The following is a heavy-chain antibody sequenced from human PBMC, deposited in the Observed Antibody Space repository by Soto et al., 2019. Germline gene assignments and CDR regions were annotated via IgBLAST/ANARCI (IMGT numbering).Heavy chain of an antibody. CDR1: GFTFSGSA. Sequence: GGSLRLSCAASGFTFSGSAMHWVRQASGKGLEWVGRIRSKANSYATAYAASVKGRFTISRDDSKNTAYLQMNSLKTEDTAVYYCTTPNITMIVLYDAFDIWGQGTMVTVSS. V-gene: IGHV3-73*01. CDR3: TTPNITMIVLYDAFDI. J-gene: IGHJ3*02. D-gene: IGHD3-22*01. CDR2: IRSKANSYAT.